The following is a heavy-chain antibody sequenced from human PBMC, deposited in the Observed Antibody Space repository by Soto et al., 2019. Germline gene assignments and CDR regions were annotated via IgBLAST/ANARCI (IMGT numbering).Heavy chain of an antibody. J-gene: IGHJ4*02. CDR2: INPSGGRT. V-gene: IGHV1-46*01. CDR1: GYILSSYN. CDR3: ARTYCAAVCPRRDFDY. D-gene: IGHD2-21*02. Sequence: QVQLVQSGAEVKEPGASVKVSCKASGYILSSYNMHWVRQAPGQGLEWMGMINPSGGRTSYAQKFHARVTMARDTSTNTVYMELSSLRSDDTAVYYCARTYCAAVCPRRDFDYWGQGTLVTVSS.